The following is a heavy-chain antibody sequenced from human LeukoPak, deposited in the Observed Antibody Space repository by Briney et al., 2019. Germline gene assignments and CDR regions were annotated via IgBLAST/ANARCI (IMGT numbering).Heavy chain of an antibody. CDR3: ARDYVYCSGGSCYYYYYYMDV. CDR2: INWNGGST. J-gene: IGHJ6*03. V-gene: IGHV3-20*04. Sequence: GGSLRLSCAASGLTFDDYGMSWVRQAQGKGLEWVSGINWNGGSTGYADSVKGRFTISRDNAKNSLYLQMNSLRAEDTAVYYCARDYVYCSGGSCYYYYYYMDVWGKGTTVTVSS. D-gene: IGHD2-15*01. CDR1: GLTFDDYG.